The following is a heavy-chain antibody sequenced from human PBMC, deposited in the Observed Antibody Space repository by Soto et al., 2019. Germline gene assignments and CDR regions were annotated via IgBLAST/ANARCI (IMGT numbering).Heavy chain of an antibody. CDR3: ARSDPVTMIAI. J-gene: IGHJ3*02. Sequence: GESLKISCKGSGYSFSDYWIAWVRQMPGKGLEWMGIIFPADSDTKYSPSFQGQVTTSADKSISTAYLQWSSLKASDTAMYYCARSDPVTMIAIWGQGTMVTVSS. V-gene: IGHV5-51*01. CDR2: IFPADSDT. CDR1: GYSFSDYW. D-gene: IGHD3-22*01.